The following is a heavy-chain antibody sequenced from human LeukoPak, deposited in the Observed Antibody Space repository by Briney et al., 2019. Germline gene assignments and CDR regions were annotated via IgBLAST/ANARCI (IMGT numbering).Heavy chain of an antibody. CDR2: ISGDGGST. Sequence: PGGSLRLSCSASGFSFSTFAMHWVRQAPGKGLEYVSTISGDGGSTYYADSVKGRFTISRDNSRNTLFLQMSSLRAEDTAVYYCVKYRGQGYYFDYWGQGTLVTVSS. CDR3: VKYRGQGYYFDY. V-gene: IGHV3-64D*06. D-gene: IGHD3-10*01. CDR1: GFSFSTFA. J-gene: IGHJ4*02.